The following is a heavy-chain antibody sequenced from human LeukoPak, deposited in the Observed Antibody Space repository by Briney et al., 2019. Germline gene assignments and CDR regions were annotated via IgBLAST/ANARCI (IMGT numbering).Heavy chain of an antibody. Sequence: PGGSLRLSCAASGFTFSSYAMHWVRQAPGKGLEWVAVISYDGSNKYYADSVKGRFTISRDNSKNTLYLQMNSLRAEDTAVYYCAKDPPRYGSGSYQEENYFDYWGQGTLVTVSS. V-gene: IGHV3-30-3*01. CDR1: GFTFSSYA. CDR2: ISYDGSNK. J-gene: IGHJ4*02. D-gene: IGHD3-10*01. CDR3: AKDPPRYGSGSYQEENYFDY.